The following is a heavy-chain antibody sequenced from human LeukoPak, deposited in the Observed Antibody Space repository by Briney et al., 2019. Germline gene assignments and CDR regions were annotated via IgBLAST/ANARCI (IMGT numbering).Heavy chain of an antibody. CDR3: TTSDCEY. CDR1: GFTFSNYW. Sequence: AGGSLRLSCAASGFTFSNYWMSWVRQAPGKGPEWMGNIKEDGSETYYVDSVKGRFTISRDNAKTSLYLQMNSLRAEDTTMYYCTTSDCEYWGQGTLVTVSS. J-gene: IGHJ4*02. CDR2: IKEDGSET. V-gene: IGHV3-7*03.